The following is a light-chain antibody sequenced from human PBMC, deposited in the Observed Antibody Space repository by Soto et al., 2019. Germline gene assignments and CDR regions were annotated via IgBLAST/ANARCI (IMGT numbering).Light chain of an antibody. V-gene: IGLV2-11*01. CDR1: SIGGFNY. CDR3: CTYAGIYTYV. Sequence: QSALTQPRSVSGSPGQSVTISCTGSSIGGFNYVSWYQQHPGKAPRVVIYDVYKRPSGVPDRFSGSKSGNTASLTISGLQADDEAHYYCCTYAGIYTYVFGSGTKVTVL. CDR2: DVY. J-gene: IGLJ1*01.